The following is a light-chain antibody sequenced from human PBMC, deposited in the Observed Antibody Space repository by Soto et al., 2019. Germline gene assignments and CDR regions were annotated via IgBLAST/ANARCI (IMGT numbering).Light chain of an antibody. V-gene: IGKV2-28*01. J-gene: IGKJ5*01. CDR3: LQALQSPPT. Sequence: DIVMTQPPLSLPVTPGEPASISCRSSKSLRHRNGNNYLNWYLQKPGQSPQLLIYFGSTRASGVPDRFSGSGSGIDCTLKISRVEAEDVGVYYCLQALQSPPTFGQGTRLEIK. CDR1: KSLRHRNGNNY. CDR2: FGS.